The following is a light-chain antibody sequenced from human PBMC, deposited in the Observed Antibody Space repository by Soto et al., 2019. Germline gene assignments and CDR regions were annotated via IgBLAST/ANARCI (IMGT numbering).Light chain of an antibody. CDR3: SSYTSSSTL. CDR2: EVS. J-gene: IGLJ1*01. V-gene: IGLV2-14*01. Sequence: QSALTQPASVSGSPGQSITISCTGTSSDVGSYNYVSWYQQHPGKAPKLMIYEVSDRPSGISSRFSGSKSGNTASLTISGLQTEEEADHYCSSYTSSSTLFGTGTKVTVL. CDR1: SSDVGSYNY.